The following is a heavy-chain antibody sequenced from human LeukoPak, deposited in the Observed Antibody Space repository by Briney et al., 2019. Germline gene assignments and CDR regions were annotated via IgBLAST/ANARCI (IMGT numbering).Heavy chain of an antibody. CDR2: INHSGST. CDR1: GGSFSGYY. CDR3: ARDLKRFDP. V-gene: IGHV4-34*01. Sequence: SSETLSLTCAVYGGSFSGYYWSWLRQRQGKGLEGIGEINHSGSTNYNPSLKSRVTISVDTSKNQFSLKLSSVTAADTAVYYCARDLKRFDPWGQGTLVTVSS. J-gene: IGHJ5*02.